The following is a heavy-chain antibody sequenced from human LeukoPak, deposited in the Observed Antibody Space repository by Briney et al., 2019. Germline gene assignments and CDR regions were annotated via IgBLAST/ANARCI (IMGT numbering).Heavy chain of an antibody. J-gene: IGHJ4*02. CDR2: ISAYNGNT. Sequence: GASVKVSCKASGYTFTSYGISWVRQAPGQGLEWMGWISAYNGNTNYAQKLQGRVTMTTDTSTSTAYMELRGLRSDDTAVYYCARVEIGLRYFDWLLPIDYWGQGTLVTVSS. V-gene: IGHV1-18*04. D-gene: IGHD3-9*01. CDR3: ARVEIGLRYFDWLLPIDY. CDR1: GYTFTSYG.